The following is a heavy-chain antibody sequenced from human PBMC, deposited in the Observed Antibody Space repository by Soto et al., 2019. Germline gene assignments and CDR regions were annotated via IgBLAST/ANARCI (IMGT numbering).Heavy chain of an antibody. CDR2: INHSGST. CDR1: GGSFSGYY. J-gene: IGHJ5*02. D-gene: IGHD5-12*01. Sequence: SETLSLTCAVYGGSFSGYYWSWIRQPPGKGLEWIGEINHSGSTNYNPSLKSRVTISVDTSKNQFSLKLSSVTAADTAVYYCARGEKWLRFIWFGPWGQGTLVTVSS. CDR3: ARGEKWLRFIWFGP. V-gene: IGHV4-34*01.